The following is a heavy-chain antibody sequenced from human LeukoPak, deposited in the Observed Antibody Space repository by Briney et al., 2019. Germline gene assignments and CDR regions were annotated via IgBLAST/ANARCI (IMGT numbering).Heavy chain of an antibody. Sequence: ASVKVSCKVSGYTLTELSMHWVRQAPGKGLEWMGGFDPEDGETIYARKFQGRVTMTEDTSTDTAYMELSSLRSEDTAVYYCATRGGHYSNWFDPWGQGTLVTVSS. V-gene: IGHV1-24*01. CDR2: FDPEDGET. CDR3: ATRGGHYSNWFDP. CDR1: GYTLTELS. J-gene: IGHJ5*02. D-gene: IGHD2-21*01.